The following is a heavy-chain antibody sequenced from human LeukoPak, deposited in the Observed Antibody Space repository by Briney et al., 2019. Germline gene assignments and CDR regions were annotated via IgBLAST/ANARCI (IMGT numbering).Heavy chain of an antibody. D-gene: IGHD4-17*01. V-gene: IGHV3-30*04. J-gene: IGHJ6*02. CDR1: GFTFSSYA. CDR2: TSYDGSDK. Sequence: GGSLRLSCAASGFTFSSYAMHWVRQAPGKGLEWVAVTSYDGSDKYYADSVKGRFTISRDNSKNTTYLQMNSLRAGDTAVYYCARVGTVTHYYYYYGMDVWGQGTTVTVSS. CDR3: ARVGTVTHYYYYYGMDV.